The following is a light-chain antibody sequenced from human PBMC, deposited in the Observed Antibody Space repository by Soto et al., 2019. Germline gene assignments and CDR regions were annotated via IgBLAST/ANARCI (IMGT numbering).Light chain of an antibody. CDR3: QQLNSDPLS. CDR1: QGISSY. CDR2: AAS. V-gene: IGKV1-9*01. Sequence: IQLTPSPSFRPASVGDRVPITCRASQGISSYLAWYQQKPGKAPKLLIYAASTLQMGVPSRFSGSGSGTESTLTISSLQPVYFATYHFQQLNSDPLSFG. J-gene: IGKJ5*01.